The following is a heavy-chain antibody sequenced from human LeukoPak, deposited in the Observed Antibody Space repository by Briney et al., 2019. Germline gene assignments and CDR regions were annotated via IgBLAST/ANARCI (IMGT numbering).Heavy chain of an antibody. CDR1: GGSISSGSYY. J-gene: IGHJ4*02. CDR2: IYYNGST. V-gene: IGHV4-61*10. D-gene: IGHD5-12*01. Sequence: PSETLSLTCTVPGGSISSGSYYWSWIRQPAGKGLEWIGYIYYNGSTNYNPSLKSRVTISVDTSKNQFSLKLSSVTAADTAVYYCARGPVDIVAAYFLHYWGQETLVTVSS. CDR3: ARGPVDIVAAYFLHY.